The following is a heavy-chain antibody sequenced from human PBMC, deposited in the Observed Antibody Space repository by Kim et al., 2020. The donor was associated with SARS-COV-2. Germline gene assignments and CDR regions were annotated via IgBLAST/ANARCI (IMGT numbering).Heavy chain of an antibody. CDR3: ATGEQPGGYYYYGMDV. J-gene: IGHJ6*02. Sequence: KFQGRVTMTEDTSTDTAYMELSSLRSEDTAVYYCATGEQPGGYYYYGMDVWGQGTTVTVSS. V-gene: IGHV1-24*01. D-gene: IGHD1-26*01.